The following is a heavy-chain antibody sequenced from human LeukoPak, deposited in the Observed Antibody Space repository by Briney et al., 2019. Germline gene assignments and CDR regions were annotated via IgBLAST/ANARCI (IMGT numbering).Heavy chain of an antibody. CDR2: ISGSGGST. CDR3: TKDGAYSGSYSDY. Sequence: GGSLRLSCAASGFTFSSYAITWVRQAPGKGLEWVSTISGSGGSTYYTDSVRGRFTISRDNSKNTLYVQMNSLRVEDTAIYYCTKDGAYSGSYSDYWGQGTLVTVSS. J-gene: IGHJ4*02. V-gene: IGHV3-23*01. D-gene: IGHD1-26*01. CDR1: GFTFSSYA.